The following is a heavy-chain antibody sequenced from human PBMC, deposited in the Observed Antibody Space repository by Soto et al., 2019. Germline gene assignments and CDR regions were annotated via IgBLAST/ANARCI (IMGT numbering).Heavy chain of an antibody. CDR1: GFTFSNAW. Sequence: EVQLVESGGGLVKPGGSLRLSCAASGFTFSNAWMNWVRQAPGKGLEWVGRIKSKTDGGTTDYAAPVKGRFTISRDDSKNTLYLQMNSLRAEDTAVYYCAKDPMVRGVIIYYFDYWGQGTLVTVSS. CDR3: AKDPMVRGVIIYYFDY. D-gene: IGHD3-10*01. J-gene: IGHJ4*02. CDR2: IKSKTDGGTT. V-gene: IGHV3-15*07.